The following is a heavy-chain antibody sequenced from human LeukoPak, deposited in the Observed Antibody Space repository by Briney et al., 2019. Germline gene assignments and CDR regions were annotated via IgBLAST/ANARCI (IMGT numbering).Heavy chain of an antibody. Sequence: GGSLRLSCAASGFTFSSYAMTWVRQAPGKGLEWVSVIDGSGSITYYADSVKGRFTISRDNSKDTLYLQMNSLRAEDTAVYYCAKDDRVRGVILLFDYWGQGVLSPSPQ. J-gene: IGHJ4*02. CDR2: IDGSGSIT. D-gene: IGHD3-10*01. CDR3: AKDDRVRGVILLFDY. V-gene: IGHV3-23*01. CDR1: GFTFSSYA.